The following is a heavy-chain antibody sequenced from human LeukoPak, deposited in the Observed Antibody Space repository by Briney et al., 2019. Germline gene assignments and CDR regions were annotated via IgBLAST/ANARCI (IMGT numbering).Heavy chain of an antibody. J-gene: IGHJ4*02. Sequence: PGGSLRLSCAASGFTFSNAWMSWVRQAPGKGLEWIGRIKSKTDGETTDYAAPVKGRFTISRDDSKNTLYLQMNSLKTEDTAVYYCTTVGIVVVPAANVFNYWGQGTLVTVSS. V-gene: IGHV3-15*01. CDR2: IKSKTDGETT. D-gene: IGHD2-2*01. CDR1: GFTFSNAW. CDR3: TTVGIVVVPAANVFNY.